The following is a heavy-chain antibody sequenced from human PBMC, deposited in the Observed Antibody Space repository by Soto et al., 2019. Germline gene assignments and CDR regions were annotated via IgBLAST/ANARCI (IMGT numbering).Heavy chain of an antibody. Sequence: QVQLQESGPGLVKPSGTLSLTCAVSGGSISSSNWWSWVRQPPGKGLEWIGESYHSGSTKYNPSLKSRVTTSVDNSKNKVSLKLSSVTAADTGVYFCARVSGSYYYGMDVWGQRTTVTVSS. CDR1: GGSISSSNW. CDR2: SYHSGST. V-gene: IGHV4-4*02. J-gene: IGHJ6*02. CDR3: ARVSGSYYYGMDV.